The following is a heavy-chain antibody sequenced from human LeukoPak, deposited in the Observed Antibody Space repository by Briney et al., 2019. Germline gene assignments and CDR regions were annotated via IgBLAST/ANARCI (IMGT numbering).Heavy chain of an antibody. CDR1: GFTFSIYA. CDR2: ISYDGSNK. CDR3: AREYYGSGSYFDY. J-gene: IGHJ4*02. Sequence: GGSLRLSCAASGFTFSIYAMHWVRQAPGKGLEWVAVISYDGSNKYYADSVKGRFTISRDNSKNTLYLQMNSLRAEDTAVYYCAREYYGSGSYFDYWGQGTLVTVSS. D-gene: IGHD3-10*01. V-gene: IGHV3-30*01.